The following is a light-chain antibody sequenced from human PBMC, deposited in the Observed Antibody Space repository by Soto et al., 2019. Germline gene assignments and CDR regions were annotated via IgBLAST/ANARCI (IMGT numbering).Light chain of an antibody. CDR2: DVS. Sequence: QSALTQPASVSGSPGQSITISCTGTSSDVGGYNYVSWLQQHPGKVPKLIIYDVSSRPSGVSNRFSGSKSGNTASLTISGLQAEDEADYDCTSYTSSNTPVFCGVPTLTVL. V-gene: IGLV2-14*01. CDR3: TSYTSSNTPV. CDR1: SSDVGGYNY. J-gene: IGLJ2*01.